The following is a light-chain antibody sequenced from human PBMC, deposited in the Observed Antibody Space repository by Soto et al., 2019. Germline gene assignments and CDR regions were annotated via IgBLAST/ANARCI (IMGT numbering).Light chain of an antibody. CDR2: GTS. Sequence: EIVLTQSPGTLSLSPGERATLSCRVSQSLSSSYLAWYQQKPGQAPRLLIYGTSIRATGIPDRFSGSGSGTDFTLTITRLEPEDFAVYYCQRFGTSPPWTFGQGTKVEFK. V-gene: IGKV3-20*01. J-gene: IGKJ1*01. CDR1: QSLSSSY. CDR3: QRFGTSPPWT.